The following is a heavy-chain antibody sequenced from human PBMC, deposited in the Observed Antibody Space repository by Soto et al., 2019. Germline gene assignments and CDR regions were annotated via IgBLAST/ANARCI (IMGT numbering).Heavy chain of an antibody. V-gene: IGHV2-5*02. CDR2: IYWDDDK. CDR3: AHRIHSRSWKDPGSQH. Sequence: QITLKESGPTLVKPTQTLTLTCTFSGFSLSTSGVGVGWIRQPPGKALEWLALIYWDDDKRYSPSLKSRLTTTKDTSKNQVVLTMTNMDPVDTATYYGAHRIHSRSWKDPGSQHWGQGTLVTVSS. CDR1: GFSLSTSGVG. J-gene: IGHJ1*01. D-gene: IGHD6-13*01.